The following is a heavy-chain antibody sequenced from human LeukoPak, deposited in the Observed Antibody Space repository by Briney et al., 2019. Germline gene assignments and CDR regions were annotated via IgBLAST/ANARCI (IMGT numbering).Heavy chain of an antibody. CDR3: ARGYMVRGVIIPTDY. J-gene: IGHJ4*02. Sequence: GGSLRLSCAASGFTVSSNYMSWVRQAPGKGLEWVSVIYSGGSTYYADSVKGRFTISRDNSKNTLYLQMNSLRAEDTAVYYCARGYMVRGVIIPTDYWGQGTLVTVPS. CDR2: IYSGGST. CDR1: GFTVSSNY. V-gene: IGHV3-66*01. D-gene: IGHD3-10*01.